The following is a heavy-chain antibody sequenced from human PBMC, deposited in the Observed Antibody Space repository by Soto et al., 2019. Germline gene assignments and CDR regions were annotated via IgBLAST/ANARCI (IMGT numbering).Heavy chain of an antibody. J-gene: IGHJ4*02. CDR3: AKVQSAGYYFDY. Sequence: GGFLRLSCAASGFTFSSYAMSWVRQAPGKGLEWVSAISGSGGSTYYADSVKGRFTISRDNSKNTLYLQMNSLRAEDTAVYYRAKVQSAGYYFDYWGQGTLVTVSS. CDR1: GFTFSSYA. CDR2: ISGSGGST. V-gene: IGHV3-23*01.